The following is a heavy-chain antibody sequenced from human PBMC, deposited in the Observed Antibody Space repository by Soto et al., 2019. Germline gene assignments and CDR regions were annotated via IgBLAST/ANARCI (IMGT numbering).Heavy chain of an antibody. D-gene: IGHD1-1*01. J-gene: IGHJ6*02. CDR2: ISGNGQNT. CDR1: GFTFDNYA. V-gene: IGHV3-23*01. CDR3: AKRGTTSFGMDV. Sequence: GGSLRLSCSASGFTFDNYAMNWVRQAPGKGLEWLSLISGNGQNTYNADSVKGRFTVSRDNSKNTLYLQMNSLRAEDTAMYYCAKRGTTSFGMDVWGRGTTVTVSS.